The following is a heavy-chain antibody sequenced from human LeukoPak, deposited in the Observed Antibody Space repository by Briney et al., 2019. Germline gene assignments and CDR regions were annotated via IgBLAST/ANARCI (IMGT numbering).Heavy chain of an antibody. J-gene: IGHJ4*02. CDR1: GGSFSGYY. CDR2: SNHSGST. Sequence: SETLSLTCAVYGGSFSGYYWSWIRQPPGKGLEWIGESNHSGSTHYNPSLKSRVTISVDTSKNQFSLKLSSVTAADTAVYYCARTTLFWLWGGYSGYFDYWGQGTLVTVSS. V-gene: IGHV4-34*01. D-gene: IGHD3-3*01. CDR3: ARTTLFWLWGGYSGYFDY.